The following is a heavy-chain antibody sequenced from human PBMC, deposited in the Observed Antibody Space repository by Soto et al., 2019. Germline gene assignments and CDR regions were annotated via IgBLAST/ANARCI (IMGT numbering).Heavy chain of an antibody. V-gene: IGHV3-33*01. CDR1: GFTFSSYG. CDR2: IWYDGSNK. J-gene: IGHJ4*02. CDR3: ARVGKDKESSGLPDY. D-gene: IGHD6-19*01. Sequence: QVQLVESGGGVVQPGRSLRLSCAASGFTFSSYGMHWVRQAPGKGLEWVAVIWYDGSNKYYADCVKGRFTISRDNSKNTLYLQMNSLRAEDTAVYYCARVGKDKESSGLPDYWGQGTLVTVSS.